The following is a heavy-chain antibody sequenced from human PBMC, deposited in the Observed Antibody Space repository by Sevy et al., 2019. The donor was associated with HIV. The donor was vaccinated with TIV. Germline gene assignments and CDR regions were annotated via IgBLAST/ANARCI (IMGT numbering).Heavy chain of an antibody. CDR2: MSPKSGST. D-gene: IGHD3-3*01. J-gene: IGHJ6*02. Sequence: ASVKVSCKASGDTFSTYDINWVRQAPGQGLEWMGWMSPKSGSTGFAQKFQGRLTMTRDTSINTGHMELSSLRSEDTAVYYCGSGGSGDVWNYGYYYYGMDVWGQGTTVTVSS. CDR1: GDTFSTYD. CDR3: GSGGSGDVWNYGYYYYGMDV. V-gene: IGHV1-8*02.